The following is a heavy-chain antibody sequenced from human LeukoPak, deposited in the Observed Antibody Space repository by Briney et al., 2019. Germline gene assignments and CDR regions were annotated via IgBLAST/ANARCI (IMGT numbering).Heavy chain of an antibody. CDR1: GFTFSSYG. Sequence: PGGSLRLSCAVSGFTFSSYGMHWVRQASGKGLEWVGRIRSKANSYATAYAASVKGRFTISRDDSKNTAYLQMNSLKTEDTAVYYCTRRGYYYMDVWGKGTTVTVSS. CDR3: TRRGYYYMDV. J-gene: IGHJ6*03. V-gene: IGHV3-73*01. CDR2: IRSKANSYAT.